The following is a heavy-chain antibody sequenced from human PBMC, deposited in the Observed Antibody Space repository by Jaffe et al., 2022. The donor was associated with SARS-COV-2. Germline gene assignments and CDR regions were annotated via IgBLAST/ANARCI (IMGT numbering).Heavy chain of an antibody. CDR3: ARGSGSSDY. V-gene: IGHV4-59*01. Sequence: QVQLQESGPGLLKPSETLSLTCTVSGVSISSYYWSWIRQPPGKGLEWIGYIYYSGSINYNPSLKSRVTISVDTSKNQFSLKVSSVTAADTAVYYCARGSGSSDYWGQGTLVTVSS. J-gene: IGHJ4*02. CDR1: GVSISSYY. CDR2: IYYSGSI. D-gene: IGHD1-26*01.